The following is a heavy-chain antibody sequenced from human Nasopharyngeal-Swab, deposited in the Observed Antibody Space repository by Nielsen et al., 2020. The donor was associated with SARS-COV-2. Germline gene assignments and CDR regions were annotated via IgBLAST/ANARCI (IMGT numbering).Heavy chain of an antibody. Sequence: GGSLRLSCKGSGYSFTSYWIGWVRQMPGKGLEWMGIIYPGDSDTRYSPSFQGQVTISADKSISTAYLQWSSLKASDTAMYYCARQTWNYESGFYYYYGMDVWGQGTTVTVSS. CDR2: IYPGDSDT. V-gene: IGHV5-51*01. CDR1: GYSFTSYW. CDR3: ARQTWNYESGFYYYYGMDV. D-gene: IGHD1-7*01. J-gene: IGHJ6*02.